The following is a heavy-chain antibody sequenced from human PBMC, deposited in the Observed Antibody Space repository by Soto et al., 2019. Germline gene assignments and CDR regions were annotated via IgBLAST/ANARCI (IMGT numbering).Heavy chain of an antibody. V-gene: IGHV3-48*01. CDR1: GFTFSSYS. J-gene: IGHJ1*01. D-gene: IGHD3-22*01. Sequence: GGSLRLSCAASGFTFSSYSMNWVRQAPGKGLEWVSYISSSSSTIYYADSVKGRFTISRDNAKNSPYLQMNSLRAEDTAVYYCARDPSTMTTGSFQHWGQGTLVTVSS. CDR3: ARDPSTMTTGSFQH. CDR2: ISSSSSTI.